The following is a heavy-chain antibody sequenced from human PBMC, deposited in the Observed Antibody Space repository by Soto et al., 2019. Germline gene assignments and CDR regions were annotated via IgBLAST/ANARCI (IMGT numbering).Heavy chain of an antibody. CDR3: ARAARGDDDYGMDV. Sequence: GGSLRLSCAASGFTFSIYGMHWVRQAPGKGLEWVAVISYDGSYKYFADSVKGRFTISRDNSKNTLFLQMNSLRAEDTAVYYCARAARGDDDYGMDVWGQGTTVTVSS. J-gene: IGHJ6*02. D-gene: IGHD6-6*01. CDR1: GFTFSIYG. V-gene: IGHV3-30*03. CDR2: ISYDGSYK.